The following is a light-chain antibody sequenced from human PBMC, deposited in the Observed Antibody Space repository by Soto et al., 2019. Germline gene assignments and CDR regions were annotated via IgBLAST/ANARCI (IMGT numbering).Light chain of an antibody. CDR2: GAS. V-gene: IGKV3-20*01. Sequence: EIVLTQSPGTLSLSPGERATLSCRASQSVSSSYLAWYQQRPGQAPRLLIYGASNRAAGIPDRFSASGSGTDFTLTISRLEPEDFAVYYCQQYGSSPLTFGQGTKVDIK. CDR3: QQYGSSPLT. J-gene: IGKJ1*01. CDR1: QSVSSSY.